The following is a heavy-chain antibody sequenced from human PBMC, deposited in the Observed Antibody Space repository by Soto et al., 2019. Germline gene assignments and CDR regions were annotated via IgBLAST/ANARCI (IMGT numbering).Heavy chain of an antibody. Sequence: QLQLRESGPGLVRPSETLSLTCLLSGDSMRRSDHYWAWIRQFPGKGLEWIGSVYYRGTAYYNPSLQVTVTMSIDTSKNQFSLNLKSVNAADTATYYCARHWSFEQLVLSFDHWGRGILVSVSS. CDR1: GDSMRRSDHY. CDR2: VYYRGTA. D-gene: IGHD1-1*01. J-gene: IGHJ4*01. V-gene: IGHV4-39*01. CDR3: ARHWSFEQLVLSFDH.